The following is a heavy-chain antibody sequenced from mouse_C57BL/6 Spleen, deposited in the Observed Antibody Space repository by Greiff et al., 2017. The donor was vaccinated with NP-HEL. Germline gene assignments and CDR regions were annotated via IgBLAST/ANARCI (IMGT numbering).Heavy chain of an antibody. CDR3: ARNSNHGCAMDY. CDR2: IDPCDSYT. J-gene: IGHJ4*01. Sequence: QVQLQQPGAELVRPGTSVKLSCTASGYTFTSYWMHWVKQRPGQGLEWIGVIDPCDSYTNYTQKLKGKFTFSVDTSSSTVYMQLSSLTSEDSAVYYCARNSNHGCAMDYWGQGTSVTVSS. D-gene: IGHD2-5*01. V-gene: IGHV1-59*01. CDR1: GYTFTSYW.